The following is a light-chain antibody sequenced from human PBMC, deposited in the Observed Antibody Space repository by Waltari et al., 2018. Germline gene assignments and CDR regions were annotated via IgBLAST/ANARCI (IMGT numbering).Light chain of an antibody. Sequence: EIMLTQSPATLSLSPGERATLSCRASQRISKYLAWYQQKPGQAPRLLIYETSRRATGIPDRFSGRWSGTDFSLTISRLEPEDFAVYYCQKYERLPATFGQGTKVEFK. CDR2: ETS. J-gene: IGKJ1*01. CDR3: QKYERLPAT. CDR1: QRISKY. V-gene: IGKV3-20*01.